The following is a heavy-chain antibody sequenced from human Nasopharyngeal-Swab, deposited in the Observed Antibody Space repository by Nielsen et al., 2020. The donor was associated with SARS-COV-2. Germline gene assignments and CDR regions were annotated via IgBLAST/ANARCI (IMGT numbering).Heavy chain of an antibody. V-gene: IGHV1-46*01. CDR3: AGGSSNRYYFDY. Sequence: ASVKVSCKASGYTFTSYYMHWVRQAPGQGLEWMGIINPSGGSTSYAQKFQVRVTMTRDTSTSTVYMELSSLRPEDTAVYYCAGGSSNRYYFDYWGQGTLVTVSS. CDR2: INPSGGST. J-gene: IGHJ4*02. D-gene: IGHD2-2*01. CDR1: GYTFTSYY.